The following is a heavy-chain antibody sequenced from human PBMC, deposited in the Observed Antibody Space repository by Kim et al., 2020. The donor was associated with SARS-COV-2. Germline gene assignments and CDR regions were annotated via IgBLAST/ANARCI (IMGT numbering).Heavy chain of an antibody. J-gene: IGHJ5*01. D-gene: IGHD3-3*01. V-gene: IGHV3-7*03. CDR1: GFTFSRYW. CDR3: VRDRDNDITTYDAKFD. CDR2: IKHDGSKN. Sequence: GGSLRLSCAASGFTFSRYWMHWVRQAPGKGMKWVASIKHDGSKNWYVDSVKGRFTISRDNAKNTLYLQMNSLRAEDTAVYYCVRDRDNDITTYDAKFD.